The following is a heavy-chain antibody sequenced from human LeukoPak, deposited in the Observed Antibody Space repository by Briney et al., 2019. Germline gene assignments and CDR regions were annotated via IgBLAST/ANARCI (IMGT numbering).Heavy chain of an antibody. CDR2: ISSSSSYI. CDR3: ARHGDYAEDY. V-gene: IGHV3-21*01. D-gene: IGHD4-17*01. CDR1: GFTFSSYN. Sequence: GGSLRLSCAASGFTFSSYNMNWVRQAPGKGLEWVSSISSSSSYINYADSVKARFTISRDNAKNSLYLQMNSLRAEDTAVYYCARHGDYAEDYWGQGTLVTVSS. J-gene: IGHJ4*02.